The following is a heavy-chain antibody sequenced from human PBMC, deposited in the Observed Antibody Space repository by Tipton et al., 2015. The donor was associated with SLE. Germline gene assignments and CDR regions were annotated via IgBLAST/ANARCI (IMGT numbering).Heavy chain of an antibody. CDR2: IYYSGST. Sequence: TLSLTCTVSGGSISSYYWSWIRQPPGKGLEWIGDIYYSGSTNYNPSLKSRVTISVDTSENQFSLKLSSVTAADTAVYYCARVRGRGYFQHWGQGTLVTVSS. CDR3: ARVRGRGYFQH. J-gene: IGHJ1*01. V-gene: IGHV4-59*01. D-gene: IGHD3-10*01. CDR1: GGSISSYY.